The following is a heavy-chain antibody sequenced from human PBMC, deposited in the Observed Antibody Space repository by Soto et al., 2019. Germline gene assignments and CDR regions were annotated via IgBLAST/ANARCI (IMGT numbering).Heavy chain of an antibody. D-gene: IGHD2-2*01. CDR3: AGEQIVVVPAAQI. V-gene: IGHV4-59*01. CDR1: GGSISSYY. Sequence: SETLSLTCTVSGGSISSYYWSWIRQPPGKGLEWIGYIYYSGSTNYNPSLKSRVTISVDTSKNQFSLKLSSVTAADTAVYYCAGEQIVVVPAAQIWGQGTLVTVSS. CDR2: IYYSGST. J-gene: IGHJ4*02.